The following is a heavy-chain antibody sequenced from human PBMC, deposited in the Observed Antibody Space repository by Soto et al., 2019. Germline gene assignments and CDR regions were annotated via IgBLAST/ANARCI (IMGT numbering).Heavy chain of an antibody. V-gene: IGHV3-21*01. CDR1: GFTFSRYS. D-gene: IGHD3-22*01. J-gene: IGHJ3*02. CDR3: ARDGPYDGSVYYADAFGI. Sequence: EGQLVDSGGGLVRPGGSLRLSCASSGFTFSRYSMNWVRQAPGKGLEWVSSISSSSGNVYYAESVKGRFTISRNNANNSLYLQINSLRAEYTAVSYCARDGPYDGSVYYADAFGIWGQGTMDTVSS. CDR2: ISSSSGNV.